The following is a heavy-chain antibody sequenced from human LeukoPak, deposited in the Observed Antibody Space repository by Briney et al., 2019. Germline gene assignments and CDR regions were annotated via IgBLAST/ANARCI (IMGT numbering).Heavy chain of an antibody. D-gene: IGHD3-22*01. V-gene: IGHV3-30*18. CDR2: ISYDGSNK. Sequence: GGSLRLSCAASGFTFSSYGMHWVCQAPGKGLEWVAVISYDGSNKYYADSVKGRFTISRDNSKNTLYLQMNSLRAEDTAVYYCAKDLREYYYDSSGFDYWGQGTLVTVSS. J-gene: IGHJ4*02. CDR1: GFTFSSYG. CDR3: AKDLREYYYDSSGFDY.